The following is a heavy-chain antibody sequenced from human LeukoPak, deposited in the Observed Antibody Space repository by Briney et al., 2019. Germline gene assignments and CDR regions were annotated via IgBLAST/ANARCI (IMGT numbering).Heavy chain of an antibody. Sequence: SETLSLTCTVPGGSISTTNYYWGWIRQPPGRDLEWIGSIYSSGNTYYNPSLESRVTISVDTSKNQLSLKLTSATAADTSVYYCARHSGLRSPFDPWGQGTLVTVSS. D-gene: IGHD3-3*01. V-gene: IGHV4-39*01. CDR2: IYSSGNT. J-gene: IGHJ5*02. CDR1: GGSISTTNYY. CDR3: ARHSGLRSPFDP.